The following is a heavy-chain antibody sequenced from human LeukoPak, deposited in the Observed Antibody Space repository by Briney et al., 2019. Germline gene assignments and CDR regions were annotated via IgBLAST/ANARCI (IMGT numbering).Heavy chain of an antibody. CDR3: AREYFYDSSGYSDAFDI. CDR1: GFAFSNCG. Sequence: GRSLRLSCSASGFAFSNCGVHWVRQAPGKGLEWVAVIWYDGSYKYYADSVKGRFTISRDNSKNTLYLQMNSLRAEDTAVYYCAREYFYDSSGYSDAFDIWGQGTMVTVSS. D-gene: IGHD3-22*01. J-gene: IGHJ3*02. CDR2: IWYDGSYK. V-gene: IGHV3-33*01.